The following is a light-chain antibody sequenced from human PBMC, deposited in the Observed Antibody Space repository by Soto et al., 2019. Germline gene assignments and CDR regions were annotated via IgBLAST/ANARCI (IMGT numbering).Light chain of an antibody. Sequence: EIVMTQSPATLSVSPGERATLSCRASQSFSSNLAWYQQKPCQAPRLLIYGASTRATGIPARFSGSGSGPEFTLTISSLQSEDFAVYYCQQYNRWPPLTFGGGTKVEIK. CDR3: QQYNRWPPLT. V-gene: IGKV3-15*01. CDR1: QSFSSN. J-gene: IGKJ4*01. CDR2: GAS.